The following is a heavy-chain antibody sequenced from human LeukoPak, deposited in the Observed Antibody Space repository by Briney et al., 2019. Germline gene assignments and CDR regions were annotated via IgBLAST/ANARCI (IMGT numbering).Heavy chain of an antibody. J-gene: IGHJ5*02. CDR2: ISSSSSTI. V-gene: IGHV3-48*01. CDR3: AREGFDP. Sequence: GGSLRLSCAASGFTFSSYSMNWVRQAPGKGLEWASYISSSSSTIYYADSVKGRFTISRDISQNTAYLQMNSLRAEDTAVYYCAREGFDPWGQGTLVTVSS. CDR1: GFTFSSYS.